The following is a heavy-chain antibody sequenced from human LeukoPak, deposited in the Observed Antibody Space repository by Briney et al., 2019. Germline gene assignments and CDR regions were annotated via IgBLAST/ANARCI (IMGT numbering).Heavy chain of an antibody. J-gene: IGHJ4*02. CDR2: IKQDGSEK. CDR3: ARGRRWLVLEEVVDY. Sequence: GGSLRLSCAASGSTFSSYWMSWVRQAPGKGLEWVANIKQDGSEKYYVDSVKGRFTISRDNAKNSLYLQMNSLRAEDTAVYYCARGRRWLVLEEVVDYWGQGTLVTVSS. CDR1: GSTFSSYW. V-gene: IGHV3-7*03. D-gene: IGHD6-19*01.